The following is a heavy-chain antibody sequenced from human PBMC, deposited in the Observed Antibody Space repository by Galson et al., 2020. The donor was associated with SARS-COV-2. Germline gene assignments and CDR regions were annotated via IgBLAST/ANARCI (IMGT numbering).Heavy chain of an antibody. D-gene: IGHD6-13*01. CDR2: ISYDGNNK. CDR3: ARDLAAPGTFPGI. CDR1: GFTFSIYG. J-gene: IGHJ4*02. Sequence: QAGGSLRLSCAASGFTFSIYGMHWVRQAPGKGLESVAVISYDGNNKYYADSVKGRFTISRDNSKNTLYLQMNSLRAEDTAVYYCARDLAAPGTFPGIWGQGTLVTVSS. V-gene: IGHV3-30*03.